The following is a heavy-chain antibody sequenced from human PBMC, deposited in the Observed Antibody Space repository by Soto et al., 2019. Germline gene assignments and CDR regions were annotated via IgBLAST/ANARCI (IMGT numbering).Heavy chain of an antibody. CDR3: EREVDWGGDFGL. J-gene: IGHJ2*01. CDR2: VYYSGTT. CDR1: GASVSGGSYY. Sequence: QVQLQESGPGLVKPSETLSLTCFVSGASVSGGSYYWSWIRQPPGNGLEWIGYVYYSGTTDYSPSLKRRVTISVDTSKNQFSLRLTSVTAADSGVYYCEREVDWGGDFGLWGRGTRVTVSS. D-gene: IGHD2-21*01. V-gene: IGHV4-61*01.